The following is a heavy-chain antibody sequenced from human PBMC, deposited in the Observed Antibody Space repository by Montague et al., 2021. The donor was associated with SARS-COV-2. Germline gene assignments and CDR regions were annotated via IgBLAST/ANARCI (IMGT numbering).Heavy chain of an antibody. Sequence: SETLSLTCAVHGGSFSTYCWYWIRQPPGKGMELIGEIHHGGSTNSNPYLNSQVTISADTAKNQFSLKLTSVAAADTAAYYCARLGDGVVPSPILGVGPYYSYYYMDVWGKGTTVTVAS. CDR1: GGSFSTYC. CDR3: ARLGDGVVPSPILGVGPYYSYYYMDV. V-gene: IGHV4-34*01. CDR2: IHHGGST. J-gene: IGHJ6*03. D-gene: IGHD3-10*01.